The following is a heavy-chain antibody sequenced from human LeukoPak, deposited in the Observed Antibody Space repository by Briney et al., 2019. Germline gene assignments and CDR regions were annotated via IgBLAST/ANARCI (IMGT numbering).Heavy chain of an antibody. CDR2: IYYSGST. J-gene: IGHJ5*02. D-gene: IGHD4-17*01. CDR3: ARDGDYVSPPA. Sequence: SETLSLTCTVSGGSISSSSYYWGWIRQPPGKGLEWIGSIYYSGSTYYNPSLKSRVTISVDTSKNQFSLKLTSVTAADTAVYYCARDGDYVSPPAWGPGTLVTVSS. CDR1: GGSISSSSYY. V-gene: IGHV4-39*07.